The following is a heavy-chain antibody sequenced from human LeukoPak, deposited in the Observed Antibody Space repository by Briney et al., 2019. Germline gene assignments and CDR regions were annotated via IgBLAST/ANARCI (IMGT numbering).Heavy chain of an antibody. V-gene: IGHV4-59*12. J-gene: IGHJ3*02. CDR2: IYYSGST. CDR3: ARDDLRRYSGPRGAFDI. CDR1: GGSISSYY. D-gene: IGHD5-12*01. Sequence: SETLSLTCTVSGGSISSYYWSWIRQPPGKGLEWIGYIYYSGSTNYNPSLKSRVTMSVDTSKNQFSLKLSSVTAADTAVYYCARDDLRRYSGPRGAFDIWGQGTMVTVSS.